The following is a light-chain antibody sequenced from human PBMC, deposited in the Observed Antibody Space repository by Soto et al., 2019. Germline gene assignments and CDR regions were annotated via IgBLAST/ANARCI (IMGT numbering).Light chain of an antibody. CDR1: SSDVGGYNY. J-gene: IGLJ1*01. CDR3: ISHAGASNV. CDR2: EVN. V-gene: IGLV2-8*01. Sequence: QSALTQPASVSGSPGQSITISCTGTSSDVGGYNYVSWYQQHPGKAPKLIIYEVNKRPSGVPDRFSGSKSGNTASLTVSALQADDEADYYYISHAGASNVLGTGTKVTVL.